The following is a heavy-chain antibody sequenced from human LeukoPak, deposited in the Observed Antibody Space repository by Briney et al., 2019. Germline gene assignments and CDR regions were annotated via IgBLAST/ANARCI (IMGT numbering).Heavy chain of an antibody. Sequence: GGSLRLSCPASGFTFSSYAMHWVRQAPGKGLEWVAVISYDGSNKYYADSVKGRFTISRDNSKNTLYLQMNSLRAEDTAVYYCARVAHSSGWYGFFDPWGQGTLVTVSS. J-gene: IGHJ5*02. CDR3: ARVAHSSGWYGFFDP. V-gene: IGHV3-30*04. D-gene: IGHD6-19*01. CDR2: ISYDGSNK. CDR1: GFTFSSYA.